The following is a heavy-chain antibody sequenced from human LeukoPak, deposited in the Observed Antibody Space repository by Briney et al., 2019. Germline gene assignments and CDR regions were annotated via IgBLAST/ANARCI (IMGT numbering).Heavy chain of an antibody. D-gene: IGHD6-19*01. CDR3: ARVKTGYSSGWYPYYYGMDV. J-gene: IGHJ6*02. CDR1: GGSFSGYY. CDR2: INHSGST. Sequence: SETLSLTCAVYGGSFSGYYWSWIRQPPGKGLEWIGEINHSGSTNYNPSLKSRVTISVDTSKNQFSLKLSSVTAADTAVYYCARVKTGYSSGWYPYYYGMDVWGQGTTVTVSS. V-gene: IGHV4-34*01.